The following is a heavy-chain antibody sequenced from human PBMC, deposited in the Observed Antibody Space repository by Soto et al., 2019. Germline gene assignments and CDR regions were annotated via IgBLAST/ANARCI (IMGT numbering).Heavy chain of an antibody. V-gene: IGHV5-51*01. CDR2: VYPDDSDT. CDR1: GYNCINHW. CDR3: ARPTYCSSTHCSPFDY. J-gene: IGHJ4*02. Sequence: PGESLKISCKGSGYNCINHWIAWVRQMPGKGLEWMGIVYPDDSDTRYSPSFQGQVTISADKSISTAYLQWSSLEASDTAMYYCARPTYCSSTHCSPFDYWGQGTLVTVSS. D-gene: IGHD2-2*01.